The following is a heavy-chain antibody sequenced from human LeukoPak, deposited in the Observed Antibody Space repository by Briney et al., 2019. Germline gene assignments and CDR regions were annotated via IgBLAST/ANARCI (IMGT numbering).Heavy chain of an antibody. Sequence: PSETLSLTCTVSGGSISSYYWSWIRQPAGKGLEWIGRIYTSGSTNYNPSLKSRVTISVDTSKNQFSLKLSSVTAADTAVYYCARDPSGYSSGWYSLGPDYWGQGTLVTVSS. J-gene: IGHJ4*02. D-gene: IGHD6-19*01. CDR3: ARDPSGYSSGWYSLGPDY. CDR1: GGSISSYY. V-gene: IGHV4-4*07. CDR2: IYTSGST.